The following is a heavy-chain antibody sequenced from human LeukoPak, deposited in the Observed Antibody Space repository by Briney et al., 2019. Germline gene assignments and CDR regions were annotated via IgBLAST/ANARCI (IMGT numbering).Heavy chain of an antibody. CDR2: IRYDGSNK. Sequence: GGSLRLSCAASGFTFSSYGMHWVRQAPGKGLEWVAFIRYDGSNKYYADSVRGRFTISRDNSKNTLYLQMNSLRAEDTSVYYCAKDPSFRPGYFDYWGQGTLVTVSS. V-gene: IGHV3-30*02. J-gene: IGHJ4*02. CDR3: AKDPSFRPGYFDY. CDR1: GFTFSSYG.